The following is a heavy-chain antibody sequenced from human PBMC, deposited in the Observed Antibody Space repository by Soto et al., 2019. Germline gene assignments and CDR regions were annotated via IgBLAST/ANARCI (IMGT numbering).Heavy chain of an antibody. J-gene: IGHJ4*02. Sequence: SETLSLTCTVSGGSISSYYWSWIRQPPGKGLEWIGYIYYSGSTNYNPSLKSRVTISVDTSKNQFSLKLSSVTAADTAVYYCGRGSSGYDGYYFDYWGQGTLVTVSS. V-gene: IGHV4-59*01. CDR1: GGSISSYY. CDR3: GRGSSGYDGYYFDY. CDR2: IYYSGST. D-gene: IGHD5-12*01.